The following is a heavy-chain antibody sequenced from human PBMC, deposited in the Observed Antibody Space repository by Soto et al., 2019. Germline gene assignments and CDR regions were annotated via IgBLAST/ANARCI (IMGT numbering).Heavy chain of an antibody. Sequence: EVQLVESGGGLVQPGGSLRLSWAPSGFTFSNYWMHWVRQAPGKGLEWVSRINEDGSVISYADSVKGRFTISRDNGKNTLYLQMNSLRVEDTAVYYCVIERIIVVTPGDEFDYCGQGTLGTVSS. CDR1: GFTFSNYW. CDR3: VIERIIVVTPGDEFDY. D-gene: IGHD1-26*01. V-gene: IGHV3-74*01. J-gene: IGHJ4*02. CDR2: INEDGSVI.